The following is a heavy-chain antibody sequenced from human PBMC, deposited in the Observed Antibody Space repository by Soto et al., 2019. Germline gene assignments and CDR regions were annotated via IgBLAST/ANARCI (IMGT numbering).Heavy chain of an antibody. J-gene: IGHJ4*02. CDR1: GGSFSGYY. CDR3: ARHSPDFDWLSQFDY. Sequence: PSETLSLTCAVYGGSFSGYYWSWIRQPPGKGLEWIGEINHSGSTNYDPSLKSRVTISVDTSKNQFSLKLRSVTAADTAVYYCARHSPDFDWLSQFDYWGQGTLVTVSS. V-gene: IGHV4-34*01. D-gene: IGHD3-9*01. CDR2: INHSGST.